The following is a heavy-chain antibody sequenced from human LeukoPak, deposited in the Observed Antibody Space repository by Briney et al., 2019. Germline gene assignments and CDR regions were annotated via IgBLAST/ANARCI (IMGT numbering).Heavy chain of an antibody. V-gene: IGHV4-39*07. J-gene: IGHJ4*02. Sequence: KSSETLSLTCTVSGGSISSSSYYWGWIRQPPGKGLEWIGSIYYSGNTYYNPSLKSRVTLSVDTSKNQFSLTAADTAVYYCARDSDIVATIPYYFDYWGQGTLVTVSS. D-gene: IGHD5-12*01. CDR3: ARDSDIVATIPYYFDY. CDR2: IYYSGNT. CDR1: GGSISSSSYY.